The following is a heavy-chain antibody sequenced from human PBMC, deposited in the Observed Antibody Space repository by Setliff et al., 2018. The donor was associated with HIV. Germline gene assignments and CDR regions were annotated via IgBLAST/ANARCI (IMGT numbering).Heavy chain of an antibody. J-gene: IGHJ4*02. Sequence: SETLSLTCTVSGGSISSYYWGWIRQPAGKGLEWIGRIYTSGSTNYNPSLKSRVTMAVDTSKNQFSLKLSSVTASDTAVYRCASLYYISSWTSYFDSWGQGTLVTVSS. V-gene: IGHV4-4*07. CDR2: IYTSGST. D-gene: IGHD3-10*01. CDR3: ASLYYISSWTSYFDS. CDR1: GGSISSYY.